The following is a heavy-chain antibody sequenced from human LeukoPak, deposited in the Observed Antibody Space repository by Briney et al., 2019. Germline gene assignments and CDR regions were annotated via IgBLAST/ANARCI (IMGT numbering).Heavy chain of an antibody. CDR3: AELGITMIGGV. J-gene: IGHJ6*04. CDR1: GFTFSSYA. Sequence: GGTLRLSCAASGFTFSSYAMSWVRQAPGKGLEWVSAISGSGGSTNYADSVKGRFTISRDNSKNSLYLQMNSLRAEDTAVYYCAELGITMIGGVWGKGTTVTISS. D-gene: IGHD3-10*02. V-gene: IGHV3-23*01. CDR2: ISGSGGST.